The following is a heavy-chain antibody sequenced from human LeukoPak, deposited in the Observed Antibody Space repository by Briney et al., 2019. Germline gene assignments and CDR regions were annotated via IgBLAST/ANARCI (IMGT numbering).Heavy chain of an antibody. CDR2: ISGSGGRT. D-gene: IGHD4-17*01. V-gene: IGHV3-23*01. CDR3: AEHQQVYGDSLMDV. J-gene: IGHJ6*02. Sequence: PGGSLRLSCAASGFTFNDHAMSWVRQAPGKGLEWVSTISGSGGRTYYTDSVKGRFTISRDNSKNTLYLQMNSLRGGDTAVYYCAEHQQVYGDSLMDVWGQGTTVTVSS. CDR1: GFTFNDHA.